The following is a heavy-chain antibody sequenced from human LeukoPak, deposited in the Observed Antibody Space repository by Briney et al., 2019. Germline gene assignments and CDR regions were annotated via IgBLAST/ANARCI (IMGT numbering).Heavy chain of an antibody. Sequence: PSETLSLTCTVSGGSISSSSYSWSWIRQPAEKGLEWIGRIYTRGSTNYNPSLKSRVSISVDTSKNQFSLKLSSVSAADTAVYYCARVAGSSSWDYYYYYYMDVWGKGTTVTVSS. CDR2: IYTRGST. J-gene: IGHJ6*03. D-gene: IGHD6-13*01. V-gene: IGHV4-61*02. CDR1: GGSISSSSYS. CDR3: ARVAGSSSWDYYYYYYMDV.